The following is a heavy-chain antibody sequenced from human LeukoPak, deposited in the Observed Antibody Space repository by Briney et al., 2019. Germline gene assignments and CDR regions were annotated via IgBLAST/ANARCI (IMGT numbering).Heavy chain of an antibody. CDR2: KKQDGSEK. CDR3: ATTFPGIAVAGTGY. V-gene: IGHV3-7*01. D-gene: IGHD6-19*01. Sequence: GGSLRLSCAASGFTFSSYWMSWVRQAPGKGLEWVANKKQDGSEKYYVDSVKGRFTISRDNAKNSLYLQMNSLRAEDTAVYYCATTFPGIAVAGTGYWGQGTLVTVSS. J-gene: IGHJ4*02. CDR1: GFTFSSYW.